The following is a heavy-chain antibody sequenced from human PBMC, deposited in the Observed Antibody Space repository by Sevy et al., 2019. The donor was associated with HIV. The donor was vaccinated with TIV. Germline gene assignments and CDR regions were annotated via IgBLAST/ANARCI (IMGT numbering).Heavy chain of an antibody. Sequence: ASVKVSCKSSGYTFTSYDIHWVRQATGQGLEWMGWMSPKSGNTGYASKFQGRVTMTRDTSISTADMELSSLRSEDTAVYYCARWWGTSYYYYYAMDVWGQGTTVTVSS. V-gene: IGHV1-8*01. CDR3: ARWWGTSYYYYYAMDV. CDR1: GYTFTSYD. D-gene: IGHD2-8*02. J-gene: IGHJ6*02. CDR2: MSPKSGNT.